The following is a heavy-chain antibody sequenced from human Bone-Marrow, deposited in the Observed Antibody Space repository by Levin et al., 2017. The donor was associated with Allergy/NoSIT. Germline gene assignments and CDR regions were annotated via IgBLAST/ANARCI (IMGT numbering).Heavy chain of an antibody. V-gene: IGHV3-30*03. J-gene: IGHJ4*02. D-gene: IGHD3-10*01. CDR3: ARSYRGIDSSGSGSYYNVRY. Sequence: GGSLRLSCAASGFTFSSYGMHWVRQAQGQGLEYVAFIAYDGSNKYYGDSVKGRFTISRDNSKNTLYLQMNSLRAEDTAVYYCARSYRGIDSSGSGSYYNVRYWGQGALVTVSS. CDR2: IAYDGSNK. CDR1: GFTFSSYG.